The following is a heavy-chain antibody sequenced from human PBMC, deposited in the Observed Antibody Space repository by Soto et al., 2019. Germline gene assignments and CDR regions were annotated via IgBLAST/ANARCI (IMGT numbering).Heavy chain of an antibody. CDR3: ARDRYYYYDTSGYYSY. CDR1: GYSFTSHF. J-gene: IGHJ4*02. Sequence: QVQLVQSGAEVKKPGASMKVSCRTSGYSFTSHFIHWVRQAPGQRLEWMGWINTGNGNTRYSENIEGRVTITRATSARTVYMELSSLRSEDTAVYYCARDRYYYYDTSGYYSYWGQGTLVTVSS. CDR2: INTGNGNT. V-gene: IGHV1-3*04. D-gene: IGHD3-22*01.